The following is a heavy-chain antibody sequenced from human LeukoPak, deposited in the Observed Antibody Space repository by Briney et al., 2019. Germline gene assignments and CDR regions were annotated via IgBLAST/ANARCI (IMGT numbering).Heavy chain of an antibody. CDR1: GGTFSSYA. V-gene: IGHV1-69*01. J-gene: IGHJ4*02. D-gene: IGHD3-10*01. CDR2: IIPIFGTA. CDR3: ARDQEGGSGTFDY. Sequence: SVTVSCKASGGTFSSYAISWVRQAPGQGLEWMGGIIPIFGTANYAQKFQGRVTITADESTSTAYMELSSLRSEDTAVYYCARDQEGGSGTFDYWGQGTLVTVSS.